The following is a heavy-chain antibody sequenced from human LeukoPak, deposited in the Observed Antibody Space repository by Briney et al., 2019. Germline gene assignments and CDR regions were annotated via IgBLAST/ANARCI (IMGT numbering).Heavy chain of an antibody. D-gene: IGHD1-26*01. Sequence: SETLSLTCTVSGYSISSGHYWGWIRQPPGKGLEWIGSINHSGSTNYNPSLKSRVTISVDTSKNQFSLKLSSVTAADTAVYYCARHKKWELPAFDIWGRGTMVTVSS. J-gene: IGHJ3*02. CDR2: INHSGST. V-gene: IGHV4-38-2*02. CDR1: GYSISSGHY. CDR3: ARHKKWELPAFDI.